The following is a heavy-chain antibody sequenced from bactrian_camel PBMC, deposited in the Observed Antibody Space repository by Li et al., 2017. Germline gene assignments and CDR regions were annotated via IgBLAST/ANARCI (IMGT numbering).Heavy chain of an antibody. CDR2: IDYNGEKT. CDR1: GLPFAAYD. J-gene: IGHJ4*01. Sequence: HVQLVESGGGSVQAGGSLRLSCAVSGLPFAAYDVGWFRQAPGKEREGISCIDYNGEKTYYGDSVKGRFTISQDPPRNTIYLRMDSLKPEDTAMYYCAADPGGLRGGCTVLPHTGPLAHEVEYWGRGTQVTVS. D-gene: IGHD5*01. CDR3: AADPGGLRGGCTVLPHTGPLAHEVEY. V-gene: IGHV3S63*01.